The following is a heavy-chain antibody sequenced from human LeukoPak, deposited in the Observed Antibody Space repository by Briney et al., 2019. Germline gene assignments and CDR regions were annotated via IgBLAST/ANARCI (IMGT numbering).Heavy chain of an antibody. CDR2: IYYRGST. J-gene: IGHJ6*02. CDR3: ARDAGHQLSRRNYYAMDV. CDR1: GFTFSSYS. V-gene: IGHV4-39*07. D-gene: IGHD2-2*01. Sequence: GSLRLSCAASGFTFSSYSMNWVRQAPGKGLEWIGSIYYRGSTYYNPSLKSRVTISVDTSKNQFYLKVSPVTAADTAVYYCARDAGHQLSRRNYYAMDVWGQGTTVTVSS.